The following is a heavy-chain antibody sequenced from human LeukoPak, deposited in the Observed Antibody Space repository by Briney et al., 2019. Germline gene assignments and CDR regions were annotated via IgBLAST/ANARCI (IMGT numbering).Heavy chain of an antibody. V-gene: IGHV3-53*01. Sequence: HPGGSLRLSCAASGFTVSSNYMNWVRQAPGKGLEWVSLIYSDGSTYYADSVKGRFIISRDNSANTLYLQMNSLGAEDTAVYYCARFQPIYSNSYAWFDPWGQGTLVTVSS. CDR2: IYSDGST. CDR3: ARFQPIYSNSYAWFDP. J-gene: IGHJ5*02. CDR1: GFTVSSNY. D-gene: IGHD6-6*01.